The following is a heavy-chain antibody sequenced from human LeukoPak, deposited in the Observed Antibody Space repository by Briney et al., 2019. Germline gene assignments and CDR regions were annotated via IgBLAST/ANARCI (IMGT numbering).Heavy chain of an antibody. Sequence: GGSLRLSCAASGFTFSDHYMDWVRQAPGKGLEWVGRTRNKPNNYTTEYAASVKGRFTISRDDSKSSLYLQMNSLKTEDTAVYYCARARTYSGYDRDYWGQGTLVTVSS. J-gene: IGHJ4*02. CDR3: ARARTYSGYDRDY. CDR2: TRNKPNNYTT. D-gene: IGHD5-12*01. CDR1: GFTFSDHY. V-gene: IGHV3-72*01.